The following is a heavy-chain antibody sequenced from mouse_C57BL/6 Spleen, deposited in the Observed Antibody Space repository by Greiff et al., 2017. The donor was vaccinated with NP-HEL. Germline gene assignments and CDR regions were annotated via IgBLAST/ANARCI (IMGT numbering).Heavy chain of an antibody. CDR1: GFSFNTYA. V-gene: IGHV10-1*01. D-gene: IGHD4-1*01. J-gene: IGHJ2*01. CDR2: IRSKSNNYAT. CDR3: VRQRWDPGYLDY. Sequence: EAGGGLVQPKGSLKLSCAASGFSFNTYAMNWVRQAPGKGLEWVARIRSKSNNYATYYADSVKDRLTISRDDSESMLYLKMNNLKTEDTAMYYCVRQRWDPGYLDYWGQGTTLTVSS.